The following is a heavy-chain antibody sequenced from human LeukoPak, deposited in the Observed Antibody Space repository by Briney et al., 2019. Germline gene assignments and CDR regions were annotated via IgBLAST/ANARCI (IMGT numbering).Heavy chain of an antibody. CDR1: GFPFSNFW. D-gene: IGHD3-3*02. J-gene: IGHJ6*02. CDR2: INPDGSAK. V-gene: IGHV3-7*01. Sequence: GGSLRLSCAPSGFPFSNFWRSWVRQAPGGGLEWGANINPDGSAKYYVDSVKGRFTISRDNAENSLYLQMNSLRPEDTAVYYCARHFSTYSYGLDVWGQGTTVTVSS. CDR3: ARHFSTYSYGLDV.